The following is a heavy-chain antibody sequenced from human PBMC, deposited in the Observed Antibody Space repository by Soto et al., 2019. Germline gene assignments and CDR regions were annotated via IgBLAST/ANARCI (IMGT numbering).Heavy chain of an antibody. CDR1: GFTFSSYW. CDR2: IKQDGSEK. D-gene: IGHD6-19*01. V-gene: IGHV3-7*04. CDR3: AGGTGWLIDY. Sequence: GGSLRLSCAGSGFTFSSYWMNWVRQAPGKGLEWVANIKQDGSEKYYVDSLKGRFSISRDNAQNSMYLQMYSLRAEDTAVYYCAGGTGWLIDYWGQGT. J-gene: IGHJ4*02.